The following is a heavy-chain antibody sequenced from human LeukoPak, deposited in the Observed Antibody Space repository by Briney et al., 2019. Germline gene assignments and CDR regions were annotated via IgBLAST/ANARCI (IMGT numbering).Heavy chain of an antibody. V-gene: IGHV3-23*01. D-gene: IGHD2-2*01. J-gene: IGHJ1*01. CDR2: ISGSGGST. Sequence: GGSLRLSCAASGFTFSSYAMSWVRQAPGKGLEWVSAISGSGGSTYYADSVKGRFTISRDNSKNTLYLQMNSLRAEDTAVYYCAKDPVPAAITGPKYFQHWGQGTLVTVSS. CDR3: AKDPVPAAITGPKYFQH. CDR1: GFTFSSYA.